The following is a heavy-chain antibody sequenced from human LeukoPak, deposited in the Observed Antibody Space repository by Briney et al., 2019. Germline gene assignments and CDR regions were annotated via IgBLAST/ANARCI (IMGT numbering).Heavy chain of an antibody. Sequence: SQTLSLTCTVSGGSISSGGYYWSWIRQPAGKGLEWIGRIYTSGNTNYNPSLESRVTISFDTSKNQFSLKLSSVTAADTAVYYCAKVDGSCSGGSCPSGNWFDPWGQGTLVTVSS. V-gene: IGHV4-61*02. CDR2: IYTSGNT. J-gene: IGHJ5*02. D-gene: IGHD2-15*01. CDR3: AKVDGSCSGGSCPSGNWFDP. CDR1: GGSISSGGYY.